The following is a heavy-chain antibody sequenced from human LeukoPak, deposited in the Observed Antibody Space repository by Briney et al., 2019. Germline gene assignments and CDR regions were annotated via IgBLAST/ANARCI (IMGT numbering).Heavy chain of an antibody. CDR3: ARDGRHNYNLDY. V-gene: IGHV3-33*01. D-gene: IGHD4-11*01. J-gene: IGHJ4*01. Sequence: PGRSLRLSCAASGFTFNNHAMHWVRQAPGKGLEWVAMIWHDGSYKYYADSVTGRFTISRDDSQNTLYPQMNSLRAEDTAVYYCARDGRHNYNLDYWGHGTLVTVSS. CDR1: GFTFNNHA. CDR2: IWHDGSYK.